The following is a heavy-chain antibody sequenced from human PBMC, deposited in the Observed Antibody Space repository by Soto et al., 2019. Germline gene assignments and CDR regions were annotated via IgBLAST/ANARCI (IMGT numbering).Heavy chain of an antibody. V-gene: IGHV3-23*01. CDR2: ISASGGNT. D-gene: IGHD5-18*01. CDR3: AKALSGYSYPQFDY. CDR1: GFTFTSYA. J-gene: IGHJ4*02. Sequence: VGSLRLSCAASGFTFTSYALSWVRQPPGKGLQWLSSISASGGNTYYADSVEGRFTISRDNPKNTLYLQINSLRADDTAVYYCAKALSGYSYPQFDYWGQGTLVTVSS.